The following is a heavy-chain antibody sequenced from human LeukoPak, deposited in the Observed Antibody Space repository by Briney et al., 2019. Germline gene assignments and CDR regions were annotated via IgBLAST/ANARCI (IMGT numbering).Heavy chain of an antibody. V-gene: IGHV3-48*03. Sequence: QTGGSLRLSCAASGFTFSSYEMNWVRQAPGKGLEWVSYISSSGSTIYYADSVKGRFTISRDNAKNSLYLQMNSLRAEDTAVYYRARVPDYGDYYFDYWGQGTLVTVSS. CDR3: ARVPDYGDYYFDY. CDR1: GFTFSSYE. J-gene: IGHJ4*02. D-gene: IGHD4-17*01. CDR2: ISSSGSTI.